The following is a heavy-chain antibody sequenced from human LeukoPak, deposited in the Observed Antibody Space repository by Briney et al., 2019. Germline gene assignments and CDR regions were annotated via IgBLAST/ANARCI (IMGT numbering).Heavy chain of an antibody. CDR3: AKDYSGSYYYFDY. CDR1: GFTFSNYA. J-gene: IGHJ4*02. V-gene: IGHV3-23*01. CDR2: ISGSGGST. Sequence: GGSLRLSCAASGFTFSNYAMTWVRQAPGKGLEWVSVISGSGGSTYYADSVKGRFSISRDNSKNTLYLQMNSLRAEDTAVYCCAKDYSGSYYYFDYWGQGTLVTVSS. D-gene: IGHD1-26*01.